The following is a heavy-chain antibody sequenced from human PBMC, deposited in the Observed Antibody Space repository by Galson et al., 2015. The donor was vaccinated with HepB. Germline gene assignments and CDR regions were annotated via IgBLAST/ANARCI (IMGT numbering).Heavy chain of an antibody. CDR3: ARGEITFGGFGGMDV. D-gene: IGHD3-16*01. CDR2: VTTGTSYT. J-gene: IGHJ6*02. CDR1: GFIFSDYY. Sequence: SLRLSCAASGFIFSDYYMTWIRQAPGMGLEWISYVTTGTSYTYYADSVKGRFTISRDNAKKSLYLQMDSLRAEDTAIYYCARGEITFGGFGGMDVWGQGTTVTVS. V-gene: IGHV3-11*06.